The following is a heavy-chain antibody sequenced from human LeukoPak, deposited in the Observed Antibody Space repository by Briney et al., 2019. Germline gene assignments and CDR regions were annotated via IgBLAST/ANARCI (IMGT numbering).Heavy chain of an antibody. Sequence: KPSETLSLTCAVYGGSFSGYYWSWIRQPPGKGLEWIGEINHSGSTNYNPSLKSRVTISVDTSKNQFSLKLSSVTAADTAVYYCARGRDFWSGYYTGYYYYYMDVWGKGPRSPSP. CDR1: GGSFSGYY. V-gene: IGHV4-34*01. J-gene: IGHJ6*03. D-gene: IGHD3-3*01. CDR2: INHSGST. CDR3: ARGRDFWSGYYTGYYYYYMDV.